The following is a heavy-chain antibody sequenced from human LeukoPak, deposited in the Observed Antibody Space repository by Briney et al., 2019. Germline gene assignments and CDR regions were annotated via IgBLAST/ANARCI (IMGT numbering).Heavy chain of an antibody. CDR2: IYYSGST. Sequence: SETLSLTCTVSGGSISSSSYYWGWIRQPPRKGLEWIGSIYYSGSTYYNPSLKSRVTISVDTSKNQFSLKLSSVTAADTAVYYCASLTLPPYYYDSSGYVFQWGQGTLVTVSS. J-gene: IGHJ4*02. D-gene: IGHD3-22*01. CDR1: GGSISSSSYY. CDR3: ASLTLPPYYYDSSGYVFQ. V-gene: IGHV4-39*07.